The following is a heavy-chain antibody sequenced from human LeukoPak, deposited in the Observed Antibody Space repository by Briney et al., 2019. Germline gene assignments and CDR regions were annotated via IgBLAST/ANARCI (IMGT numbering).Heavy chain of an antibody. V-gene: IGHV3-21*01. D-gene: IGHD5-12*01. CDR2: ISSSSSYI. J-gene: IGHJ6*04. CDR3: ARDPARAVATIDYYYGMDV. Sequence: GGSLRLSCAASEFTFSSYSMNWVRQAPGKGLEWVSSISSSSSYIYYADSVKGRFTISRDNAKNSLYLQMNSLRAEDTAVYYCARDPARAVATIDYYYGMDVWGKGTTVTVSS. CDR1: EFTFSSYS.